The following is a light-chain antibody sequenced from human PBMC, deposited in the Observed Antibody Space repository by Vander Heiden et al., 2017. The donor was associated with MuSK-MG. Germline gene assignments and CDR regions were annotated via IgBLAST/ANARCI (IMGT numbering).Light chain of an antibody. V-gene: IGLV1-40*01. CDR3: QSYDSSLSVV. CDR2: GNS. Sequence: QSVLTQPPSVSGAPGQRVTISCTGSSSNIGAGYDVHWYQQLPGTAPKRLIYGNSNRPSGVPDRFSGSKSGTSASLAITGLQAEDEADDYCQSYDSSLSVVFGGGTKLTVL. CDR1: SSNIGAGYD. J-gene: IGLJ2*01.